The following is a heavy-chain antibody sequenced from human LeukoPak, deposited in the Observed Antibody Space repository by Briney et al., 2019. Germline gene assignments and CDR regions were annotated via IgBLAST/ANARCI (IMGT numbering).Heavy chain of an antibody. D-gene: IGHD2-2*02. J-gene: IGHJ4*02. V-gene: IGHV3-30*03. CDR3: AYMSSDY. CDR1: GFTFSSYG. CDR2: ISYDGSNK. Sequence: GRSLRLSCAASGFTFSSYGMHWARQAPGKGLEWVAVISYDGSNKYYADSVKGRFTISRDNSKNTLYLQMNSLRAEDTAVYYCAYMSSDYWGQGTLVTVSS.